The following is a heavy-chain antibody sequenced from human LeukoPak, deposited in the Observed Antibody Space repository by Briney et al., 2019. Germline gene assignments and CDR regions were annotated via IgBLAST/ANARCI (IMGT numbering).Heavy chain of an antibody. CDR3: VKSIDRTKAPAWGYYFDR. CDR2: IGYNTGVI. Sequence: PGRSLRLSCAASGLNFNDFAMHWVRQAPGKGLEWVSGIGYNTGVIDYADSVKGRFTISRDNAKNSLYLQMNSLRTEDTAFYYCVKSIDRTKAPAWGYYFDRWGQGTLVTVSS. J-gene: IGHJ4*02. V-gene: IGHV3-9*01. D-gene: IGHD1-14*01. CDR1: GLNFNDFA.